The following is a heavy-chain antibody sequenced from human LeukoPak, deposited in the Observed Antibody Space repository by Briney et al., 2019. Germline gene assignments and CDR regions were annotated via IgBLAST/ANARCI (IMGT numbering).Heavy chain of an antibody. CDR3: TTAAAGLFDY. J-gene: IGHJ4*02. Sequence: KPGGSLRLSCVASGFTFSDTWMNWVRQAPGKGLEWVGRMKSKAKGATIDYAEPVKGRFTISRDDSKNTLYLQMSSLKSEDTAVYYCTTAAAGLFDYWGQGTMVTVSS. D-gene: IGHD6-13*01. CDR1: GFTFSDTW. CDR2: MKSKAKGATI. V-gene: IGHV3-15*01.